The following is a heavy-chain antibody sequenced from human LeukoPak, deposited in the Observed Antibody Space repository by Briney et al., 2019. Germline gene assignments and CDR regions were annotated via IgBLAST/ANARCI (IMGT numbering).Heavy chain of an antibody. D-gene: IGHD5-18*01. CDR1: GFTFRSYW. J-gene: IGHJ4*02. CDR2: IKEDGSEK. V-gene: IGHV3-7*03. CDR3: ARDHNYGSDY. Sequence: PGGSLRLSCAASGFTFRSYWMSWVRQAPGKGLEWVANIKEDGSEKYYVDSVKGQFTISRDSAKNSLYLQMNSLRVEDTAVYYCARDHNYGSDYWGQGTLVTVSS.